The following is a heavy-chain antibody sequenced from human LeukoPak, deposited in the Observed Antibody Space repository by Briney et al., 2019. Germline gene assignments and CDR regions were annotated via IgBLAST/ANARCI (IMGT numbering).Heavy chain of an antibody. D-gene: IGHD3-10*01. Sequence: ASVKVSCKASGYTFTSYDINWVRQATGQGLEWMGWMNPNSGNTGYAQKFQGRVTMTRNTSISTAYVELSSLRSEDTAVYYCARVDGSGSYYYYYYYMDVWGKGTTVTVSS. J-gene: IGHJ6*03. CDR1: GYTFTSYD. CDR2: MNPNSGNT. V-gene: IGHV1-8*01. CDR3: ARVDGSGSYYYYYYYMDV.